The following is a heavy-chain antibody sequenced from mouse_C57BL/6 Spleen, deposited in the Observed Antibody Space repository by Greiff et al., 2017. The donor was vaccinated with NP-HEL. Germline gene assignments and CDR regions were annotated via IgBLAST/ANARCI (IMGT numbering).Heavy chain of an antibody. Sequence: EVKLQQSGPELVKPGASVKISCKASGYTFTDYYMNWVKQSHGKSLEWIGDINPNNGGTSYNQKFKGKATLTVDKSSSTAYMELRSLTSEDSAVYYCASPGSSYYFDYWGQGTTLTVSS. CDR1: GYTFTDYY. D-gene: IGHD1-1*01. V-gene: IGHV1-26*01. J-gene: IGHJ2*01. CDR2: INPNNGGT. CDR3: ASPGSSYYFDY.